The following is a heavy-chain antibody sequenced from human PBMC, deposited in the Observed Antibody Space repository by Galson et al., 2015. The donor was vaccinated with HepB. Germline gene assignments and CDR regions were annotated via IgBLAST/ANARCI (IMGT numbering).Heavy chain of an antibody. Sequence: QSGAEVKKPGESLKISCKGSGYSFTSYWIGWVRQMPGKGLEWMGIIYPGDSDTRYSPSFQGQVTISADKSISTAYLQWSSLKASDTAMYYCARQRGRAPGGAYDYVWGSYRYEDWFDPWGQGTLVTVSS. J-gene: IGHJ5*02. CDR1: GYSFTSYW. CDR2: IYPGDSDT. CDR3: ARQRGRAPGGAYDYVWGSYRYEDWFDP. V-gene: IGHV5-51*01. D-gene: IGHD3-16*02.